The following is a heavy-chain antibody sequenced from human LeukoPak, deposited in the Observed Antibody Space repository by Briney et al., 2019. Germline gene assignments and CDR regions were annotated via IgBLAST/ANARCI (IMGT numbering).Heavy chain of an antibody. CDR3: ARIDWYLRGDAFDI. J-gene: IGHJ3*02. CDR2: IYRSGST. V-gene: IGHV4-61*10. Sequence: SETLSLTCTVSGVSINSGNYYWTWVRQPAGKGLEWIGNIYRSGSTFYNPSLKSRVTISKDTSKNQFSLKLSSVTAADTALYYCARIDWYLRGDAFDIWGQGTMVTVSS. CDR1: GVSINSGNYY. D-gene: IGHD3-9*01.